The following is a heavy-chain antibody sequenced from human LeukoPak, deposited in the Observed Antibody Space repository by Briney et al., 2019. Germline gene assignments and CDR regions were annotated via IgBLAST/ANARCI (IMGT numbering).Heavy chain of an antibody. J-gene: IGHJ4*02. CDR2: IIPIFGTA. CDR3: ARDSSSSSLYYFDY. CDR1: GGTFSSYA. D-gene: IGHD6-13*01. Sequence: SVKVSCKASGGTFSSYAISWVRQAPGQGLEWMGGIIPIFGTANYAQKFQGRVTITADKSTSTAYMELSSLRSEDTAVYYCARDSSSSSLYYFDYWGREPWSPSPQ. V-gene: IGHV1-69*06.